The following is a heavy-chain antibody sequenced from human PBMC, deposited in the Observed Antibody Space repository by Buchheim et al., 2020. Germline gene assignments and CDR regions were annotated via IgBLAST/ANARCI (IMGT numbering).Heavy chain of an antibody. J-gene: IGHJ6*02. V-gene: IGHV4-34*01. CDR3: ARAGDAGNYDFWSGYYREWYYYYGMDV. CDR2: INHSGST. CDR1: GGSFSGYY. D-gene: IGHD3-3*01. Sequence: QVQLQQWGAGLLKPSETLSLTCAVYGGSFSGYYWSWIRQPPGKGLEWIGEINHSGSTNYNPSLKSRVTISVDTSKNQFSLKLSSVTAADTAVYYCARAGDAGNYDFWSGYYREWYYYYGMDVWGQGTT.